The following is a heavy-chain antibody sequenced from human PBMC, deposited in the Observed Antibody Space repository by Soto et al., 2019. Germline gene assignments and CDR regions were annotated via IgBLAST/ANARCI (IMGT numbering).Heavy chain of an antibody. Sequence: QVQLVQSGAEVKKPGASVKVSCKASGYTFTSYAMHWVRQAPGQRLEWMGWINAGNGNTKYSQKFQGRVTITRDTSASTAYRELSSLRSEDTAVYYCAREGDERVLEVGRVYYYYGMDVWGQGTTVTVSS. CDR2: INAGNGNT. CDR3: AREGDERVLEVGRVYYYYGMDV. V-gene: IGHV1-3*01. CDR1: GYTFTSYA. D-gene: IGHD2-15*01. J-gene: IGHJ6*02.